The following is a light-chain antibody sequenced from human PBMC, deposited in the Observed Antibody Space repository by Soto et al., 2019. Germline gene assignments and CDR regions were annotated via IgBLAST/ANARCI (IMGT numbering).Light chain of an antibody. V-gene: IGLV2-14*01. CDR3: SAYTNSSTPV. CDR2: EVS. Sequence: QSALTQPASVSGSPGQSITISCTGTSSDVGGYNYVSWYLQHPGKAPKLMIYEVSNRPSGVSNRFSGSKSGNTASLTISGLQAEDEADYYCSAYTNSSTPVFGSGTKVTVL. CDR1: SSDVGGYNY. J-gene: IGLJ1*01.